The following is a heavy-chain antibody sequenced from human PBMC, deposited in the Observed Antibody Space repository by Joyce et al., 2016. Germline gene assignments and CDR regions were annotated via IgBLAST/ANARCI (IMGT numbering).Heavy chain of an antibody. V-gene: IGHV3-23*01. CDR1: GFTFSTSG. CDR2: IRNECGIT. Sequence: EVQLLESGGGLVQPGGSLRLSCAASGFTFSTSGMSWVRQAPGKGLERVSGIRNECGITYYADSVEGRFTISRDNTKNTLYLQMNSLRAEDTAVYYCAKGGGSSAYYFEYWGQGTLVTVSS. D-gene: IGHD1-26*01. J-gene: IGHJ4*02. CDR3: AKGGGSSAYYFEY.